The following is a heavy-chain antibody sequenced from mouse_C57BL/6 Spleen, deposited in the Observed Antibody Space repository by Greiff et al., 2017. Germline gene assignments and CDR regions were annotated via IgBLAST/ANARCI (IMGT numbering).Heavy chain of an antibody. Sequence: VKVVESGPELVKPGASVKISCKASGYAFSSSWMNWVKQRPGKGLEWIGRIYPGDGDTNYNGKFKGKATLTADKSSSTAYMQLSSLTSEDSAVXFCARGYYGSSYEYYFDYWGQGTTLTVSS. D-gene: IGHD1-1*01. J-gene: IGHJ2*01. CDR1: GYAFSSSW. V-gene: IGHV1-82*01. CDR2: IYPGDGDT. CDR3: ARGYYGSSYEYYFDY.